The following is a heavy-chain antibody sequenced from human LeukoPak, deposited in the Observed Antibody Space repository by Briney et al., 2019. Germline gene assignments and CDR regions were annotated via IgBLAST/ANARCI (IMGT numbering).Heavy chain of an antibody. CDR2: INNSGGST. J-gene: IGHJ4*02. CDR1: GFTFSSFA. V-gene: IGHV3-23*01. Sequence: GGSLRLSCAASGFTFSSFAMRWLRQAPGKGLEWGSAINNSGGSTYYADSVKGRFTISRDNSKNTLYLQMNSLRAEDTAVYYCAKEEGGYDFFNYFDYWGQGTLVTVSS. D-gene: IGHD5-12*01. CDR3: AKEEGGYDFFNYFDY.